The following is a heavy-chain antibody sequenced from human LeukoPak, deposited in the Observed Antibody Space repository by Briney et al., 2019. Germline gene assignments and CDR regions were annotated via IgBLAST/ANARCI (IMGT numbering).Heavy chain of an antibody. Sequence: GGSLRLSCAASGFTFSSYSMNWVRQAPGKGLEWVSSISSSSSYIYYADSVKGRFTISRDNAKNSLCLQMNSLRAEDTAVYYCARDSPSGYYFDYWGQGTLVTVSS. CDR2: ISSSSSYI. V-gene: IGHV3-21*01. CDR3: ARDSPSGYYFDY. CDR1: GFTFSSYS. J-gene: IGHJ4*02. D-gene: IGHD1-14*01.